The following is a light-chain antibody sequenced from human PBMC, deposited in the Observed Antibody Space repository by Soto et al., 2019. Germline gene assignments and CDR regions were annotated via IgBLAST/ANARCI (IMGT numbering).Light chain of an antibody. V-gene: IGLV2-8*01. CDR2: EVN. CDR3: CSYSDTNTYV. J-gene: IGLJ1*01. CDR1: SSDVGGYKY. Sequence: QSVLTQPPSASGSPGQSVTISCTGTSSDVGGYKYVSWYQQHPGKAPKLIIYEVNKRPSGISPRFSGSKSGLTASLTISGLQGEDEADYYCCSYSDTNTYVFGSGTKVTVL.